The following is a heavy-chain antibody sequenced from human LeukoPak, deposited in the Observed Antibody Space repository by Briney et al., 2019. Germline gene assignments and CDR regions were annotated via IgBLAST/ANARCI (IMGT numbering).Heavy chain of an antibody. CDR1: GGSISSYY. J-gene: IGHJ4*02. CDR3: ARGGGYYFDY. D-gene: IGHD3-16*01. CDR2: IYYSGST. V-gene: IGHV4-39*07. Sequence: SETLSLTCTVSGGSISSYYWGWIRQPPGKGLEWIGSIYYSGSTYYNPSLKSRVTISVDTSKNQFSLKLSSVTAADTAVYYCARGGGYYFDYWGQGTLVTVSS.